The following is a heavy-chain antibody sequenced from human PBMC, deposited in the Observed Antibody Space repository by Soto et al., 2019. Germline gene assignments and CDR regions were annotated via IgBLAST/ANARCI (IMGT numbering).Heavy chain of an antibody. CDR1: GGSVIRGASY. CDR2: IYYSGST. D-gene: IGHD5-18*01. J-gene: IGHJ4*02. Sequence: SDTVSHSCAVSGGSVIRGASYWGWIRPPPGNGLEWIGYIYYSGSTNSGPFLKSRVTIAVDTSKNQFSLKLSSVTAADTAVYYCAGGETAMVLGPVDYWGQGTLVT. CDR3: AGGETAMVLGPVDY. V-gene: IGHV4-61*08.